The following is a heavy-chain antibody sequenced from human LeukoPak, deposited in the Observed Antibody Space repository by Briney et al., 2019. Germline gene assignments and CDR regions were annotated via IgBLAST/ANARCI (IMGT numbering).Heavy chain of an antibody. CDR1: GFTVSSNY. Sequence: AGGSLRLSCAASGFTVSSNYMSWVRQAPGKGLEWVSVIYSGGSTYYADSVKGRFTISRDNSKNTLYLQMNSLRAEDTAVYYCARVAPPYYYDSSGYLDYWGQGTLVTVSS. V-gene: IGHV3-53*01. CDR3: ARVAPPYYYDSSGYLDY. D-gene: IGHD3-22*01. J-gene: IGHJ4*02. CDR2: IYSGGST.